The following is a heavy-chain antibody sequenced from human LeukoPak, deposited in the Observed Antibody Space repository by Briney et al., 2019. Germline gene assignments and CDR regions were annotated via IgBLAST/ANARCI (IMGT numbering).Heavy chain of an antibody. CDR2: INPSGGST. Sequence: ASVKVSCKASGYTFTSYYMHWVRQAPGQGLEWMGIINPSGGSTSYAQKFQGRVTITTDESTSTAYMELSSLRSEDTAVYYCARVITGTVYWGQGTLVTVSS. CDR3: ARVITGTVY. J-gene: IGHJ4*02. D-gene: IGHD1-7*01. V-gene: IGHV1-46*01. CDR1: GYTFTSYY.